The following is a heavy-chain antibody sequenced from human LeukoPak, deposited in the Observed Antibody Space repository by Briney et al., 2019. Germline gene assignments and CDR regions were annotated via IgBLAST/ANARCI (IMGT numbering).Heavy chain of an antibody. J-gene: IGHJ4*02. CDR3: ARGLSNSKRTLLGLDF. D-gene: IGHD3-16*01. V-gene: IGHV4-34*01. CDR2: INHSGST. Sequence: SETLSLTCAVYGGSFSGYYWSWIRQPPGKGLEWIGEINHSGSTNYNPSLKSRVTISVDTSKNQFSLKLSSVTAADTAVYYCARGLSNSKRTLLGLDFWGQGTLVTVSS. CDR1: GGSFSGYY.